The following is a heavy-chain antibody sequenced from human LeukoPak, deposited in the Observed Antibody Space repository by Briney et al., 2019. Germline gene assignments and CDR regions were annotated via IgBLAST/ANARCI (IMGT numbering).Heavy chain of an antibody. CDR1: GFTFSSYS. D-gene: IGHD4-23*01. CDR2: ISSSGTYI. J-gene: IGHJ4*02. Sequence: GGSLRLSCAASGFTFSSYSMNWVRQARGKGLEWVSFISSSGTYIYYADSMKGRFTISRDNAKNSLYLQMNSLRAEDTAVYYCARNGGNSDFDYWGQGTLVTVSS. V-gene: IGHV3-21*01. CDR3: ARNGGNSDFDY.